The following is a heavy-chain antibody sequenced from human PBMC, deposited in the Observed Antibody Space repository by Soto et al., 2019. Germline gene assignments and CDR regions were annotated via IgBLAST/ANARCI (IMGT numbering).Heavy chain of an antibody. D-gene: IGHD2-2*01. V-gene: IGHV3-30*18. Sequence: GGSLRLSFAASGFTFSSCGMHWVRQAPGKGLEWVSVISYDGSNKYYAYSVKGRVTISRDNSKNTLYLQMNSLRAEDTAVYYCAKSGYCSSTICSHFHXWGQGTLVTVSX. CDR3: AKSGYCSSTICSHFHX. J-gene: IGHJ4*02. CDR1: GFTFSSCG. CDR2: ISYDGSNK.